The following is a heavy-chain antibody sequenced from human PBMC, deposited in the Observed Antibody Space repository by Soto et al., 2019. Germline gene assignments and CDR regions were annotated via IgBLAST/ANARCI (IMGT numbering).Heavy chain of an antibody. CDR1: GYTFSDYY. CDR2: IDTSSTKI. D-gene: IGHD3-3*01. J-gene: IGHJ4*02. Sequence: QVQLVESGGDLVKPGGSLRLSCAASGYTFSDYYLSWIRQAPGKGLEGISYIDTSSTKIYYADSVKGRFTISRDNGKNSLFLEMNSLRVEDTAVYFCASHYDLWSGYLSPVDYWGQGTLVTVSS. CDR3: ASHYDLWSGYLSPVDY. V-gene: IGHV3-11*01.